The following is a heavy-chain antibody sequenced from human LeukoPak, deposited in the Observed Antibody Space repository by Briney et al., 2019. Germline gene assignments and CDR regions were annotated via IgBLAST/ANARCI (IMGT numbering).Heavy chain of an antibody. CDR2: IDPNSGGT. D-gene: IGHD3-10*01. CDR3: ARGVMLRGVPTGTVKY. CDR1: GFTFTAYY. V-gene: IGHV1-2*02. Sequence: ASVKVSCKTSGFTFTAYYIHWVRQAPGQGLEWMGWIDPNSGGTNYAQRFQGGVTMTRDTSINTAYMELSGLKPDDTAVYYCARGVMLRGVPTGTVKYWGQGTLVTVSS. J-gene: IGHJ4*02.